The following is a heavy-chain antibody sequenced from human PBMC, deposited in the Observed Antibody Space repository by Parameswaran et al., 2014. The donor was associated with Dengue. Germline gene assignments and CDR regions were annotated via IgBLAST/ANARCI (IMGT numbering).Heavy chain of an antibody. J-gene: IGHJ6*02. CDR3: ARGDSSKSYAAYFYGVDL. D-gene: IGHD3-22*01. Sequence: WIRQPPGKGLEWIGYNYYGGNTNYNPSLKGRVSISIDTSRKQLSLRLSSVTAADTAVYYCARGDSSKSYAAYFYGVDLWGQGTTVTVSS. CDR2: NYYGGNT. V-gene: IGHV4-59*01.